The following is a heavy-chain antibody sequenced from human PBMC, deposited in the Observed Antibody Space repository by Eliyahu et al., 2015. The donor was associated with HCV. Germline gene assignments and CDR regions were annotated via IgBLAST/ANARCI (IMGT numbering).Heavy chain of an antibody. D-gene: IGHD3-3*01. CDR1: GLSFSTYS. CDR3: ARDLARNYDYPRWFDP. V-gene: IGHV3-21*01. Sequence: EVQLVESGGGLVKPGGSLRLPCEASGLSFSTYSMNWVRQAPGKGLEWVSSISSSSSYIYYADSVKGRFTISRDNAKNSLYLQMNSLRAEDTAVYYCARDLARNYDYPRWFDPWGQGTLVTVSS. J-gene: IGHJ5*02. CDR2: ISSSSSYI.